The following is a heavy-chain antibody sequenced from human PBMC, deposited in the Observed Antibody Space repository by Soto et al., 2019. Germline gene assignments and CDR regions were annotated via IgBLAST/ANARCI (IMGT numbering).Heavy chain of an antibody. Sequence: GGSLRLSCAASGFTFSSYSMNWVRQTPGKGLEWVSSISSSSSYIYYADSVKGRFTISRDNAKNSLYLQMNSLRAEDTAVYYCARRCSGGSCYDDYYYYGMDVWGQGTTVTVSS. CDR2: ISSSSSYI. CDR3: ARRCSGGSCYDDYYYYGMDV. V-gene: IGHV3-21*01. CDR1: GFTFSSYS. D-gene: IGHD2-15*01. J-gene: IGHJ6*02.